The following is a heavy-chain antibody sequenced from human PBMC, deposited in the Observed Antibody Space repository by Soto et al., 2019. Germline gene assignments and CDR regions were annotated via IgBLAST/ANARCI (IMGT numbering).Heavy chain of an antibody. Sequence: GASVKVSCKASGGTFSSYAISWVRQAPGQGLEWMGGIIPIFGTANYAQKFQGRVTITADESTSTAYMELSSLRSEGTAVYYCARSLGMDYYYGMDVWGQGTTVTVSS. CDR2: IIPIFGTA. V-gene: IGHV1-69*13. J-gene: IGHJ6*02. CDR3: ARSLGMDYYYGMDV. CDR1: GGTFSSYA. D-gene: IGHD7-27*01.